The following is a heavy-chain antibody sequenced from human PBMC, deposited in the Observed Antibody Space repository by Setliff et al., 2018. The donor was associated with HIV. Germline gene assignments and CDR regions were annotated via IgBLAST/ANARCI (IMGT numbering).Heavy chain of an antibody. Sequence: TCTVSGDSLSSTGDHWGWIRQPPGRGLEWIGNVYSSGSTYYNPSLKSRVTISVDTSKNQFSLKLSSVTAADTAVYYCARQDSYSYGYNYFDYWGQGTLVTVSS. J-gene: IGHJ4*02. V-gene: IGHV4-39*01. CDR2: VYSSGST. D-gene: IGHD5-18*01. CDR3: ARQDSYSYGYNYFDY. CDR1: GDSLSSTGDH.